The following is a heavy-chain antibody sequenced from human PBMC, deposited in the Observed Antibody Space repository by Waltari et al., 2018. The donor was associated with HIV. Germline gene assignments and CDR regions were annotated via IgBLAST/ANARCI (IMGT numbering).Heavy chain of an antibody. J-gene: IGHJ4*02. V-gene: IGHV1-69-2*01. Sequence: EVHLVQSGPEERKPGSTMQISCRVSGYTFTDDYIHWVQEAPGRGLEWMGLIDPEDGETVYAEKFQDRLTITADTSADTVYMELTSLRSDDTAVYYCASLAAAVYFDAWGQGTLLTVSS. CDR1: GYTFTDDY. CDR3: ASLAAAVYFDA. CDR2: IDPEDGET. D-gene: IGHD6-13*01.